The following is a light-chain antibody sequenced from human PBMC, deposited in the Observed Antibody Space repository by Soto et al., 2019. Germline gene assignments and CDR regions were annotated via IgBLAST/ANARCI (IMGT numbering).Light chain of an antibody. V-gene: IGKV3-11*01. CDR1: QSVSSY. Sequence: EIVLTQSPATLSLSPGERATLSCRASQSVSSYLVWYQQTPGQAPRLLIYDASNRATGIPARFSGSGSGTDCTLTISSLETEDFAVYYCQQRTNRPMTFGHGTRLQIK. CDR3: QQRTNRPMT. J-gene: IGKJ5*01. CDR2: DAS.